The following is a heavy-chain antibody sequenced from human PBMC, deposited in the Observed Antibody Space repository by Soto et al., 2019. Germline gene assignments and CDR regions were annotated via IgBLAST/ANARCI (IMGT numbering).Heavy chain of an antibody. Sequence: XETLYLTCAVSGCSISISNWWSWVRQPPGKGLEWIGEIYHSGSTNYNPSLKSRVTISVDKSKNQFSLRLSSVTAADTAVYYCARGRYDFWSGYYKATNNWFDHWGQGTLVTVSS. CDR2: IYHSGST. CDR1: GCSISISNW. D-gene: IGHD3-3*01. CDR3: ARGRYDFWSGYYKATNNWFDH. V-gene: IGHV4-4*02. J-gene: IGHJ5*02.